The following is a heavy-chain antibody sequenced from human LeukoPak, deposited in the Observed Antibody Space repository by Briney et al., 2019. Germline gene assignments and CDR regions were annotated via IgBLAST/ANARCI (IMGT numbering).Heavy chain of an antibody. Sequence: LTLLCTPSVYIFSDYDMLCLPHAPGKALEGVSYINSSDSTIYYAHSVKPRFTISRDNYKHTVYLHMHTLRADHTAVSHCAKDWGVEYGLRYWGKGNLVTVSS. CDR2: INSSDSTI. CDR3: AKDWGVEYGLRY. D-gene: IGHD3/OR15-3a*01. CDR1: VYIFSDYD. J-gene: IGHJ4*02. V-gene: IGHV3-11*01.